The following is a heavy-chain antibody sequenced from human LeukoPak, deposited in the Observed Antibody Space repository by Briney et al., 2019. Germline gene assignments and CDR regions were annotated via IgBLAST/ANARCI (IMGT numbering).Heavy chain of an antibody. CDR2: IYYSGST. Sequence: PSETLSLTCTVSGGSISSYYWSWIRQPPGKGLEWIGYIYYSGSTNYNPSLKSRVTISVDTSKNQFSLKLSSVTAADTAVYYCASSKTIYGDPHFDYWGQGTLVTVSS. J-gene: IGHJ4*02. V-gene: IGHV4-59*01. CDR1: GGSISSYY. D-gene: IGHD4-17*01. CDR3: ASSKTIYGDPHFDY.